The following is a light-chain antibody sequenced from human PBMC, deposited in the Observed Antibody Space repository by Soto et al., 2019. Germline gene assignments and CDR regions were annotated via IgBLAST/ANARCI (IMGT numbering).Light chain of an antibody. Sequence: EIVLTQSPDTLSLSPGEEATLSCRTSESISNNYLAWYQQKAGQAPRLLIYGASGRATGIPDRFSGSGSGTDFTLTISRLEPEDFAVYYCQQYGTSPTWTFGQGTIVEVK. CDR3: QQYGTSPTWT. J-gene: IGKJ1*01. CDR1: ESISNNY. V-gene: IGKV3-20*01. CDR2: GAS.